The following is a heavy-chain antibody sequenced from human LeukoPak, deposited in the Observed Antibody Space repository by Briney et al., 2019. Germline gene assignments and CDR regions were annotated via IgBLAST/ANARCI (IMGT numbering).Heavy chain of an antibody. V-gene: IGHV3-30-3*01. Sequence: PGGSLRLSCAASGFIFRSYAMSWVRQAPGKGLEWVAVISYDGSNKYYADSVKGRFTISRDNSKNTLYLQMNSLRAEDTAVYYCARDQLKTYCGGDCYPVPPVDPWGQGTLVTVSS. CDR3: ARDQLKTYCGGDCYPVPPVDP. CDR2: ISYDGSNK. CDR1: GFIFRSYA. J-gene: IGHJ5*02. D-gene: IGHD2-21*02.